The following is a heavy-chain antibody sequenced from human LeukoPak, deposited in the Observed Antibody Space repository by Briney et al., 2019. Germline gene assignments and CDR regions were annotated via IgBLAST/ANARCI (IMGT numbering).Heavy chain of an antibody. CDR2: VNGDGTTT. V-gene: IGHV3-74*01. Sequence: RGSLRLSCAASGFTLSSHWMHWVRQPPGKGLVWVSRVNGDGTTTTYADSVKGRFTISRDNAKNTLYLQMNSLRAEDTAVYYCARGPRYSFGSAFDYWGQGTLVTVSS. J-gene: IGHJ4*02. CDR3: ARGPRYSFGSAFDY. D-gene: IGHD5-18*01. CDR1: GFTLSSHW.